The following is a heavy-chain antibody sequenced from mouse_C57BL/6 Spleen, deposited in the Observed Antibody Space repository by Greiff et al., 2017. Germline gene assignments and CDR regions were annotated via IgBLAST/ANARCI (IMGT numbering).Heavy chain of an antibody. CDR1: GYAFSSSW. CDR3: ARDWLFDY. D-gene: IGHD4-1*01. V-gene: IGHV1-82*01. J-gene: IGHJ2*01. Sequence: VQLQQSGPELVKPGASVKISCKASGYAFSSSWMNWVKQRPGKGLEWIGRIYPGDGDTNYNGKFKGKATLTADKSSSTAYMQLSSLTSEDSAVYFCARDWLFDYWGQGTTLTVSS. CDR2: IYPGDGDT.